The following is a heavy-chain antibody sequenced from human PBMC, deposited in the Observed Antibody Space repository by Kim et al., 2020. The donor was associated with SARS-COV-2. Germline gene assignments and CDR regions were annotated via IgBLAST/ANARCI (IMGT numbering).Heavy chain of an antibody. CDR2: ISAYNGNT. J-gene: IGHJ6*03. CDR3: ARSPRTYDYYYYMDV. Sequence: ASVKVSCKASGYTFTSYGISWVRQAPGQGLEWMGWISAYNGNTNYAQKLQGRVTMTTDTSTSTAYMELRSLRSDDTAVYYCARSPRTYDYYYYMDVWGKGTTVTVSS. CDR1: GYTFTSYG. V-gene: IGHV1-18*01.